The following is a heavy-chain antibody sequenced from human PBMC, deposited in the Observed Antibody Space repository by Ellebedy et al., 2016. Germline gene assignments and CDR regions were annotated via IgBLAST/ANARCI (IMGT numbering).Heavy chain of an antibody. CDR1: GYTFTGYP. V-gene: IGHV1-3*01. CDR3: ARGKGLQLWFIYYFDY. CDR2: IDGGSGKT. D-gene: IGHD3-10*01. J-gene: IGHJ4*02. Sequence: ASAKVSCXASGYTFTGYPIHWVRQVPGQRFEWMGWIDGGSGKTKYSEKFQGRVTITRDTSASRVYLDLSSLRPEDTAVYYCARGKGLQLWFIYYFDYWGQGTQVTVSS.